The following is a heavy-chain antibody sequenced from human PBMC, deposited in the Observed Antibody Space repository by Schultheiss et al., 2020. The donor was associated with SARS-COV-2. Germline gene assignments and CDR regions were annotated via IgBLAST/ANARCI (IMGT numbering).Heavy chain of an antibody. D-gene: IGHD6-13*01. J-gene: IGHJ6*02. Sequence: SQTLSLTCAISGDSVSSNSAAWNWIRQSPSRGLEWLGRTYYRSKWYNDYAVSVKSRITINPDTSKNQFSLQLNSVTPEDTAVYYCARGTGAAAGTDYYYYYGMDVWGQGTTFTVSS. CDR3: ARGTGAAAGTDYYYYYGMDV. V-gene: IGHV6-1*01. CDR2: TYYRSKWYN. CDR1: GDSVSSNSAA.